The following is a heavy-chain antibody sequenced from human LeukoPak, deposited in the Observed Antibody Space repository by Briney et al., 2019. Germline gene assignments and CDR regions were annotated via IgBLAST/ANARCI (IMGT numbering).Heavy chain of an antibody. J-gene: IGHJ4*02. V-gene: IGHV3-7*03. CDR1: GFSFSCYW. CDR3: ATYYESSGYRLDY. CDR2: IKQDGSVK. Sequence: GGSLRLSCAASGFSFSCYWMSWVRQTPGKGLEWVANIKQDGSVKNSVDSMKGRFAISRDNTKNSLYLEMNSLKAEDTAVYYCATYYESSGYRLDYWGQGTLVTVSS. D-gene: IGHD3-22*01.